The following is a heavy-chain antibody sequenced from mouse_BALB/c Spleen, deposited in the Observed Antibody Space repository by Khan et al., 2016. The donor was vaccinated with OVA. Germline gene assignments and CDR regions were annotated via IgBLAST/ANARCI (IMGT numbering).Heavy chain of an antibody. J-gene: IGHJ2*01. V-gene: IGHV3-2*02. Sequence: EVKLEVSGPGLVKPSQSLSLTCTVTGYSITSDYAWNWIRQFPGNKLEWMGFISYSGNTKYNPSLKSRFSITRDTSKNQFFLHLNSVTIEDTATYYCARVYGEDFDYWGQGTTLTVSS. CDR1: GYSITSDYA. D-gene: IGHD1-1*01. CDR2: ISYSGNT. CDR3: ARVYGEDFDY.